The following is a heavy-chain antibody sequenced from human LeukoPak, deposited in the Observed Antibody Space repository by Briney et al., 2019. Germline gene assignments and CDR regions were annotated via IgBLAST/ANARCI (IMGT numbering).Heavy chain of an antibody. CDR3: ARAPGGGSYDPYYFDY. Sequence: PSETLSLTCTVAGYSISSGYYWGWIRQPPGKGLEWIGSIYHSRSTYYNPSLKSRVTISVDTSKNQFSLKLSSVTAADTAVYYCARAPGGGSYDPYYFDYWGQGTLVIVSS. D-gene: IGHD1-26*01. CDR2: IYHSRST. V-gene: IGHV4-38-2*02. J-gene: IGHJ4*02. CDR1: GYSISSGYY.